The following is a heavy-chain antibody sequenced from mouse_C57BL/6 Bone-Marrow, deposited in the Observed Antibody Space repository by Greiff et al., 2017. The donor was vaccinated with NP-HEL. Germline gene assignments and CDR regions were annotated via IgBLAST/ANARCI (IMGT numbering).Heavy chain of an antibody. Sequence: EVKLMESGAELVRPGASVKLSCTVSGFNIKDDYMHWVKHRPEQGLEWIGWIDPENGDTEYASKFQGKATITADTSSNTAYLQLSSLTSEDTAVYYCTTGGSSPYAMDYWGQGTSVTVSS. V-gene: IGHV14-4*01. J-gene: IGHJ4*01. D-gene: IGHD1-1*01. CDR2: IDPENGDT. CDR3: TTGGSSPYAMDY. CDR1: GFNIKDDY.